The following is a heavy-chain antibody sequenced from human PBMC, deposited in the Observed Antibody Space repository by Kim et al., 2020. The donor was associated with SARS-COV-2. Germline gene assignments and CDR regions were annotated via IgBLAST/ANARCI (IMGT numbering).Heavy chain of an antibody. V-gene: IGHV4-59*13. J-gene: IGHJ4*02. CDR3: ARDGKAAAGNFDY. CDR1: GGSISSYY. D-gene: IGHD6-13*01. CDR2: IYYSGST. Sequence: SETLSLTCTVSGGSISSYYWSWIRQPPGKGLEWIGYIYYSGSTNYNPSLKSRVTISVDTSKNQFSLKLSSVTAADTAVYYCARDGKAAAGNFDYWGQGTLVTVSS.